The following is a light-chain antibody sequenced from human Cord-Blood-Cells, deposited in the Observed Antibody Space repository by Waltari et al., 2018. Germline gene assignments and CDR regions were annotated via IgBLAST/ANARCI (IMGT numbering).Light chain of an antibody. CDR2: AAS. V-gene: IGKV1-39*01. CDR3: QQSYSTPLT. J-gene: IGKJ4*01. CDR1: PSISSY. Sequence: DIQISQSPSSLSASVGDRVTITSRASPSISSYLNWYQKKPGKAPKLLSYAASILQSGVRSMFSGSGSGTDFTLNISSLQPEDLATYYCQQSYSTPLTFGGGTKVEIK.